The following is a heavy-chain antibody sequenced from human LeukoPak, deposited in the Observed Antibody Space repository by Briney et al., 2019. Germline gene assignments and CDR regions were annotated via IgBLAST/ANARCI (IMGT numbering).Heavy chain of an antibody. V-gene: IGHV3-21*01. J-gene: IGHJ4*02. CDR1: GFTFSSYS. CDR2: ISSSSSYI. Sequence: GGSLRLSCAASGFTFSSYSMNWVRQAPGKGLEWVSSISSSSSYIYYADSVKGRFTISRDNAKNSLYLQMNSLRAEDTAVYYCARDRITMVRATYDYWGQGTLVTVSS. D-gene: IGHD3-10*01. CDR3: ARDRITMVRATYDY.